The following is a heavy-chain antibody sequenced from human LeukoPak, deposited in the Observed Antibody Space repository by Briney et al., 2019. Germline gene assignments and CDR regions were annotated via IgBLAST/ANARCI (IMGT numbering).Heavy chain of an antibody. CDR3: AKQAYDSPRTDFDY. CDR1: GFTVSSNY. CDR2: VSTSGGST. V-gene: IGHV3-23*01. J-gene: IGHJ4*02. Sequence: QPGGALTLSCAVSGFTVSSNYMSWVRQAPGKGLEWVSGVSTSGGSTYYADSVKGRFTISRDNSKNTLHLQMNSLRAEDTAIYYCAKQAYDSPRTDFDYWGQGTLVSVSS. D-gene: IGHD3-22*01.